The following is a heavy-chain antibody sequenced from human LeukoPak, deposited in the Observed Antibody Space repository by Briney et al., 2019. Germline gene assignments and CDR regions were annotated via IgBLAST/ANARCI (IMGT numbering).Heavy chain of an antibody. Sequence: ASVKVSCKASGYTFTNYYMHWVRQAPGQGLEWMGIINPSGGSTSYAQKLQGRVTMTRDTSTSTVYMELSSLRSEDTAVYYCARDQNYYDSSGYYTPPDYWGQGTLVTVSS. CDR2: INPSGGST. D-gene: IGHD3-22*01. J-gene: IGHJ4*02. CDR3: ARDQNYYDSSGYYTPPDY. CDR1: GYTFTNYY. V-gene: IGHV1-46*01.